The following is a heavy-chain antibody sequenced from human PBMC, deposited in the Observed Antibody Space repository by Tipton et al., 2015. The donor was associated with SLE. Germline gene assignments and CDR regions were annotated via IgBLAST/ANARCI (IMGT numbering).Heavy chain of an antibody. Sequence: LGLVKPSQTLSLTCDISGDSVSSNRGSWNWIRQSPSRGLEWLGRTYYRSRWYYDYAVSVRSRAAINPDTSRNQFSLQLNSVTPEDTALYSCARLRGEGNDAFDTWGRGTMVTVS. CDR2: TYYRSRWYY. J-gene: IGHJ3*02. CDR3: ARLRGEGNDAFDT. CDR1: GDSVSSNRGS. D-gene: IGHD2-21*01. V-gene: IGHV6-1*02.